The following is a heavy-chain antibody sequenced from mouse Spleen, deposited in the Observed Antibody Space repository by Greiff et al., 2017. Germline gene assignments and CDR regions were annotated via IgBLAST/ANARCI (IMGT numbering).Heavy chain of an antibody. CDR2: IYPGNSDT. Sequence: VQLQQSGTVLARPGASVKMSCKASGYTFTSYWMHWVKQRPGQGLEWIGAIYPGNSDTSYNQKFKGKAKLTAVTSTSTAYMELSSLTNEDSAVYYCTNDRYDAWFAYWGQGTLVTVSA. D-gene: IGHD2-14*01. CDR3: TNDRYDAWFAY. CDR1: GYTFTSYW. V-gene: IGHV1-5*01. J-gene: IGHJ3*01.